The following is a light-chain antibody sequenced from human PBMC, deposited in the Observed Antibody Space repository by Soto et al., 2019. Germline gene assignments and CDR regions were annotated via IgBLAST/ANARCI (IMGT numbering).Light chain of an antibody. J-gene: IGKJ1*01. V-gene: IGKV3-20*01. Sequence: EIVLTQSPGTLSLSPGERGTLSCRASQSVSSNYLAWYQQKPGQAPRLLIYGASNRATGIPDRFSGSGSGTDFTLTISRLEPEDFAVYYCQQYGSSPWTFGQGTKVDIK. CDR3: QQYGSSPWT. CDR1: QSVSSNY. CDR2: GAS.